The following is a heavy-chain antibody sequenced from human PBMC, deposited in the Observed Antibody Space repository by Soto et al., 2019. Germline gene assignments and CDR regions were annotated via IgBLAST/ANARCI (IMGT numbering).Heavy chain of an antibody. CDR2: ISGSGGST. V-gene: IGHV3-23*01. CDR3: AKEPTTHPVDWLDP. CDR1: GFTFSSYA. D-gene: IGHD1-1*01. J-gene: IGHJ5*02. Sequence: GGSLRLSCAASGFTFSSYAMSWVRQAPEKGLEWVSTISGSGGSTHYADSVKGRFTISRDNSKNTLYLQMNSLRAEDTAVYYCAKEPTTHPVDWLDPWGQGTLVTVSS.